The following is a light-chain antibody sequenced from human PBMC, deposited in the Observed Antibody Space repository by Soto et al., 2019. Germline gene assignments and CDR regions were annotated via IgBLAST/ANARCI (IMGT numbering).Light chain of an antibody. CDR1: QDISNY. V-gene: IGKV1-33*01. J-gene: IGKJ2*02. CDR3: QQYDNIPCT. CDR2: DAS. Sequence: DIQMTQSPYSLSASVGDRVTITCQASQDISNYLNWYQQKPGKAPKLLIYDASNLETGVPSRFSGSGSGTDFTFTISSLQPEDIATYYCQQYDNIPCTFGQGTKLEIK.